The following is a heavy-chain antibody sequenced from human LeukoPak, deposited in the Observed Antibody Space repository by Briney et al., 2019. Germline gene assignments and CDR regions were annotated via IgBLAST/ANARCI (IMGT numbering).Heavy chain of an antibody. CDR1: GGSISSSSYY. CDR3: ARLFLSSGSKGGLDY. J-gene: IGHJ4*02. Sequence: SETLSLTCTVSGGSISSSSYYWGWIRQPPGKGLEWIVSIYYSGSTYYNPSLKSRVTISVDTSKNQFSLKLSSVTAADTAVYYCARLFLSSGSKGGLDYWGQGTLVTVSS. CDR2: IYYSGST. D-gene: IGHD3-22*01. V-gene: IGHV4-39*01.